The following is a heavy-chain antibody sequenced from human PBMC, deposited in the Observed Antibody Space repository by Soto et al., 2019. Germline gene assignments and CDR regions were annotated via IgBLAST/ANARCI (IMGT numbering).Heavy chain of an antibody. CDR3: ATKGRWYVGYYYYGMDV. CDR2: INTYNGKT. D-gene: IGHD6-13*01. CDR1: GYIFTSYG. V-gene: IGHV1-18*01. J-gene: IGHJ6*02. Sequence: ASVKVSCKTSGYIFTSYGIGWARQAPGQGLEWMGWINTYNGKTNYAQNLQGRVTLTTDTSYMELSSLRSEDTAVYYCATKGRWYVGYYYYGMDVWGQGTTVTVSS.